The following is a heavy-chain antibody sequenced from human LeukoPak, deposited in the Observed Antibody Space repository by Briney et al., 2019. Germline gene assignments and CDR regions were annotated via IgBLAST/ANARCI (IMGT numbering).Heavy chain of an antibody. Sequence: SETLSLTCTVSGGSISNYYWSWIRQPPGKGLEWIAYIYYTGSTNYNPSLKSRVTISVDTSKNQFSLKLRSVTAADTAVYYCARISSSNWYNERGAFDVWGQGTMVTVSS. CDR3: ARISSSNWYNERGAFDV. CDR1: GGSISNYY. D-gene: IGHD6-13*01. J-gene: IGHJ3*01. CDR2: IYYTGST. V-gene: IGHV4-59*01.